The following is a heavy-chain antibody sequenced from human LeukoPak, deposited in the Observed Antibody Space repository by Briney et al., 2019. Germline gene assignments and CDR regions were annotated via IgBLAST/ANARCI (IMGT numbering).Heavy chain of an antibody. D-gene: IGHD3-10*01. CDR2: IRYDGKNQ. V-gene: IGHV3-30*02. CDR3: ARGPMVRGVKDYNYYMDV. J-gene: IGHJ6*03. Sequence: GGSLRLSCAVSGFSSSNYAMSWVRQAPGKGLEWVSMIRYDGKNQYYVESVTGRFTFSRDNTKNTLYLQMDGLRVEDTAMYYCARGPMVRGVKDYNYYMDVWGKGTTVTVSS. CDR1: GFSSSNYA.